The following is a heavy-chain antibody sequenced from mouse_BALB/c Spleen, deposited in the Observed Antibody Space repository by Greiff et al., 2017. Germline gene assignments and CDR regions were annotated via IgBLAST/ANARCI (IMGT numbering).Heavy chain of an antibody. V-gene: IGHV5-6*01. CDR2: ISSGGSYT. Sequence: VQLQQSGGDLVKPGGSLKLSCAASGFTFSSYGMSWVRQTPDKRLEWVATISSGGSYTYYPDSVKGRFTISRDNAKNTLYLQMSSLKSEDTAMYYCARRDTATWWYFDVWGAGTTVTVSS. CDR3: ARRDTATWWYFDV. D-gene: IGHD1-2*01. J-gene: IGHJ1*01. CDR1: GFTFSSYG.